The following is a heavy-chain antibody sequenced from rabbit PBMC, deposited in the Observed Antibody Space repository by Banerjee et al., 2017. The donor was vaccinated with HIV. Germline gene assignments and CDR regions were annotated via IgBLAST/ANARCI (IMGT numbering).Heavy chain of an antibody. CDR1: GFSFSSSYW. Sequence: QSLEESGGDLVKPGASLTLTCTASGFSFSSSYWICWVRQAPGKGLEWIACIYAGSSGSTWYASWAKGRFTISKTSSTTVTLQMTSLTGADTATYFCARSWSGSSNWDLWGPGTLVTVS. CDR3: ARSWSGSSNWDL. J-gene: IGHJ4*01. V-gene: IGHV1S40*01. D-gene: IGHD8-1*01. CDR2: IYAGSSGST.